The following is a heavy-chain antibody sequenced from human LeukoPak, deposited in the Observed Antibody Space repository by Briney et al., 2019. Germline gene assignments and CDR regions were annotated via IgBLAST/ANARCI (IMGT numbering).Heavy chain of an antibody. V-gene: IGHV3-7*01. Sequence: GGSLRLSCAASGFTFSTYWMTWVRQAPGKRLEWVANIKQDGSEKYYVDSVKGRFTISRDNAKNSLYLQMDSLRAEDTAVYYCARYTAMAAPGWFDYWGQGTQVTVSS. CDR1: GFTFSTYW. CDR2: IKQDGSEK. CDR3: ARYTAMAAPGWFDY. J-gene: IGHJ4*02. D-gene: IGHD5-18*01.